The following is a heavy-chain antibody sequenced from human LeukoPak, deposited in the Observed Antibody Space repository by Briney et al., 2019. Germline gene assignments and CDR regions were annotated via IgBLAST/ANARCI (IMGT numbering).Heavy chain of an antibody. CDR1: GFTFSSYG. D-gene: IGHD4/OR15-4a*01. V-gene: IGHV3-30*02. Sequence: PGGSQRLSCAASGFTFSSYGMHWVRQAPGKGLEWVAFIRYDGSNKYYADSVKGRFTISRDNSKNTLYLQMNSLRAEDTAVYYCAKDLSANGPDWFDPWGQGTLVTVSS. CDR3: AKDLSANGPDWFDP. J-gene: IGHJ5*02. CDR2: IRYDGSNK.